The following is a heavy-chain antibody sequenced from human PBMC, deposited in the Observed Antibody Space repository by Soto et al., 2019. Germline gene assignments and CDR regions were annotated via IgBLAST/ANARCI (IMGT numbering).Heavy chain of an antibody. CDR3: ARGYLYYYYYGMDV. Sequence: SETLSLTCTVSGGSVSSGSYYWSWIRQPPGKGLEWIGYIYYSGSTNYNPSLKSRVTISVDTSKNQFSLKLSSVTAADTAVYYCARGYLYYYYYGMDVWGQGTTVTVSS. CDR2: IYYSGST. V-gene: IGHV4-61*01. J-gene: IGHJ6*02. CDR1: GGSVSSGSYY. D-gene: IGHD5-18*01.